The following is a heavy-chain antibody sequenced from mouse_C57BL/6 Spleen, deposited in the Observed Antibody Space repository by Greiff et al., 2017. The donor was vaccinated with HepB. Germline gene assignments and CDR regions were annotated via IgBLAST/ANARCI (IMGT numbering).Heavy chain of an antibody. D-gene: IGHD2-4*01. V-gene: IGHV2-6-1*01. Sequence: QVQLKESGPGLVAPSQSLSITCTVSGFSLTSYGVHWVRQPPGKGLEWLVVIWSDGSTTYNSALKSRLSISKDNSKSQVFLKMNSLQTDDTAMYYCARHEGGDYLYYYAMDYWGQGTSVTVSS. J-gene: IGHJ4*01. CDR1: GFSLTSYG. CDR2: IWSDGST. CDR3: ARHEGGDYLYYYAMDY.